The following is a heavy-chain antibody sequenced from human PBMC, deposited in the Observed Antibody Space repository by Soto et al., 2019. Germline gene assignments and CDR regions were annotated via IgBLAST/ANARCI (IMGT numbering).Heavy chain of an antibody. CDR1: GGSFSGYY. CDR3: ARHVGNSPPGS. CDR2: VNHGGTS. D-gene: IGHD1-26*01. V-gene: IGHV4-34*01. J-gene: IGHJ4*02. Sequence: PSETLSLTCAVHGGSFSGYYWDWIRQPPGKGLEWIGEVNHGGTSNYNPSLKGRVTISVDTSKNQFSLKLTSVTAADTAVYHCARHVGNSPPGSWGQGTLVTVS.